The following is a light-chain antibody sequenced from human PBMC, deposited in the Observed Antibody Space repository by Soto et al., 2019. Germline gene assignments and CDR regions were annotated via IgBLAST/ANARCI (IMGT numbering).Light chain of an antibody. Sequence: EIVLTQSPGTLSLSPGERATLSCRASQSISSSYLAWYQQKPGQAPRLLIYAASSRATGIPDRFSGSGSRKDFTLTISRLEPEDFAVYYCQQYGSSSYTFGQGTQLEIK. J-gene: IGKJ2*01. CDR3: QQYGSSSYT. V-gene: IGKV3-20*01. CDR1: QSISSSY. CDR2: AAS.